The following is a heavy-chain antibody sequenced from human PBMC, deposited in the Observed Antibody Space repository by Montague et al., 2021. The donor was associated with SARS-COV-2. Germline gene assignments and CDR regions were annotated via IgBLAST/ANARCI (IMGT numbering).Heavy chain of an antibody. V-gene: IGHV4-59*12. CDR3: ARQAAGSYFYYGVDV. Sequence: SETLSLTCTVSGDSINTYYWNWIRQAPGKGLEWLGSIFYTGSTNXXPSLKSRVTISLDTSKNQFFLKVTSVTAADTAVYYCARQAAGSYFYYGVDVWGQGTTVTVSS. CDR1: GDSINTYY. CDR2: IFYTGST. J-gene: IGHJ6*02. D-gene: IGHD6-13*01.